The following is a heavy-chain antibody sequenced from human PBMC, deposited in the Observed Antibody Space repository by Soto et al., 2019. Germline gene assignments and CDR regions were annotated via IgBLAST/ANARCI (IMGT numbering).Heavy chain of an antibody. CDR1: AYTFTSYD. J-gene: IGHJ4*02. CDR3: ARGHRNWGVDY. V-gene: IGHV1-8*01. Sequence: QVQLVQSGAEVKKPGASVKVSCKAAAYTFTSYDINWVRQATGQDFEWMGWRNPNNGNTAYAQKFQGRVTMTRDTSKSTAFMELSSLTSEDTAVYYCARGHRNWGVDYWGQGTLVTVSS. CDR2: RNPNNGNT. D-gene: IGHD7-27*01.